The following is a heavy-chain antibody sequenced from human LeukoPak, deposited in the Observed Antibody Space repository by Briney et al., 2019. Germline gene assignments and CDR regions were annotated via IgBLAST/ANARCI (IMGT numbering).Heavy chain of an antibody. CDR3: ARLVVVVAAIDY. D-gene: IGHD2-15*01. CDR1: GGSISSYY. CDR2: IYYSGST. J-gene: IGHJ4*02. Sequence: PSETLSLTCTVSGGSISSYYWSWIRQPPGKGLEWIGYIYYSGSTNYNPSLKSRVTISVDTSKNQFSLKLSSVTAADTAVYYCARLVVVVAAIDYWGQGTLVTVSS. V-gene: IGHV4-59*08.